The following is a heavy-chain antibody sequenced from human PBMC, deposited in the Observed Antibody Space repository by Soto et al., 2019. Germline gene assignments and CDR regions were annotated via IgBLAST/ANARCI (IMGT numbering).Heavy chain of an antibody. J-gene: IGHJ6*02. V-gene: IGHV3-73*01. CDR1: GSTFSGSP. Sequence: GGSLRLSCAASGSTFSGSPMHWVRQASGKGLEWVGRIRSKANSYATAYAASVKGRFTISRDDSKNTAYLQMNSLKTEDTAVYYCGRPLFDYGGNRKSHYYYDVDVWGQGTTVTVSS. D-gene: IGHD4-17*01. CDR3: GRPLFDYGGNRKSHYYYDVDV. CDR2: IRSKANSYAT.